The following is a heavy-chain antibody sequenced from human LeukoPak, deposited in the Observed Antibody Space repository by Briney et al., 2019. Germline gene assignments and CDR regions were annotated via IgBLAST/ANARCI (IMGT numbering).Heavy chain of an antibody. Sequence: GGSLRLSCAASGFTFSSYGMHWVRQAPGKGLEWVAVIWCDGSNKYYADSVKGRFTISRDNSKNTLYLQMNSLRAEDTAVYYCARDSSGYYPLEYFQHWGQGTLVTVSS. CDR3: ARDSSGYYPLEYFQH. CDR1: GFTFSSYG. CDR2: IWCDGSNK. J-gene: IGHJ1*01. D-gene: IGHD3-22*01. V-gene: IGHV3-33*01.